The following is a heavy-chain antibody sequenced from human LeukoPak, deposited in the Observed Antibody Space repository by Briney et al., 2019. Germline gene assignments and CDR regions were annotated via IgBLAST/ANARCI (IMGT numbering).Heavy chain of an antibody. D-gene: IGHD1-7*01. V-gene: IGHV4-39*01. CDR1: GGPISSSDYY. J-gene: IGHJ5*02. Sequence: SETLSLTCTVSGGPISSSDYYWGWIRQPPGKGLEWIASIYYSGSTYYNPSLKSRVTISKDTSKNQFSLKLNSVTAADTAVYYCARGNWNYNWFDPWGQGTLVTVSS. CDR2: IYYSGST. CDR3: ARGNWNYNWFDP.